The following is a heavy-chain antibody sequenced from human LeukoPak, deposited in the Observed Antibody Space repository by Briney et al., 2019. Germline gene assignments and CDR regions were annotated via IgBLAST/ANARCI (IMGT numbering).Heavy chain of an antibody. D-gene: IGHD6-19*01. Sequence: SETLSLTCSVSDGSISNYYCSWIRQPPGKGMEWNGYIYYSGSTTYNPSLKSRVTMSVDTSKNQFSLKLRSVTAADTALYYCARIYNSSQWLAPGDYWAQGTLVSVST. J-gene: IGHJ4*02. V-gene: IGHV4-59*01. CDR3: ARIYNSSQWLAPGDY. CDR2: IYYSGST. CDR1: DGSISNYY.